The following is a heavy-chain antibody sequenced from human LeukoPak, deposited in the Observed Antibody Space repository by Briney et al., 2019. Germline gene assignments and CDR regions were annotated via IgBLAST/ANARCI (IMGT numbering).Heavy chain of an antibody. D-gene: IGHD1-7*01. CDR3: ARSSRELGGYAPWELMPPFDY. CDR1: GFTFSSYR. CDR2: ISSSSRTI. J-gene: IGHJ4*02. V-gene: IGHV3-48*01. Sequence: PGGSLRLSCAAFGFTFSSYRMNWVRQAPGKGLEWLSYISSSSRTIYYADSVKGRFTISRDNAENSLNLQMNSLRVEDTAVYYCARSSRELGGYAPWELMPPFDYWGQGTLVTASS.